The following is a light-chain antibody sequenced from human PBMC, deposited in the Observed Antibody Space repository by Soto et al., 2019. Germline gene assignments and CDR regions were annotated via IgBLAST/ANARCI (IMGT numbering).Light chain of an antibody. Sequence: QSVLTQPPSVSAAPGEKVTISCSGRTSNIVNNFVSWYRQLPGAAPQLLIHTNNKRPSGVSDRFSVSKSGSSATLGITGLQTGDEAHYYCGTWDYSVTAFVFGGGTKLTVL. CDR3: GTWDYSVTAFV. CDR1: TSNIVNNF. J-gene: IGLJ2*01. CDR2: TNN. V-gene: IGLV1-51*01.